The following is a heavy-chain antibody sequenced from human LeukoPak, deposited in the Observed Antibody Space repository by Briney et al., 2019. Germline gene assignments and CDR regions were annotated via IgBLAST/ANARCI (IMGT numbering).Heavy chain of an antibody. CDR2: IRYDGSNK. V-gene: IGHV3-30*02. CDR3: ARDGGGAMPFDY. D-gene: IGHD2-2*01. CDR1: GFTFSSYG. J-gene: IGHJ4*02. Sequence: PGGSLRLSCAASGFTFSSYGMHWVRQAPGKGLEWVAFIRYDGSNKYYADSVKGRFTISRDNSKNTLYLQMNSLRAEDTAVYYCARDGGGAMPFDYRGQGTLVTVSS.